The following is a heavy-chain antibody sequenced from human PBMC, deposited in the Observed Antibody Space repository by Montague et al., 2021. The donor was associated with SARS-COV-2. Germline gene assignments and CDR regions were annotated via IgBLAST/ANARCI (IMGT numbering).Heavy chain of an antibody. CDR2: IYYRGNT. CDR1: GVSIGDQLFY. J-gene: IGHJ6*02. V-gene: IGHV4-39*01. D-gene: IGHD3-16*01. CDR3: ARRCYGDPQSDPYTANCYLDV. Sequence: SETLSLTCSVSGVSIGDQLFYWCWIRQAARTGLDWIGHIYYRGNTNYNPSLQSRVTISVDTSKHQFSLTLTSVTASDTAVYYCARRCYGDPQSDPYTANCYLDVWGHGTSVTVSS.